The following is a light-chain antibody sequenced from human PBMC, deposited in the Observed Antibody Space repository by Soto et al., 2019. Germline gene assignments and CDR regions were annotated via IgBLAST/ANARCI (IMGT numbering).Light chain of an antibody. CDR3: QQSNNWPYT. J-gene: IGKJ2*01. Sequence: EILMTQSPATLSVTQGERATLSCRASQSVSHNLAWYQQKPGQAPRLLFYGASTRATGIPARFSGSGSGTDFTLTISSLQSEDFAVYYCQQSNNWPYTFGQGTKLEIK. V-gene: IGKV3-15*01. CDR2: GAS. CDR1: QSVSHN.